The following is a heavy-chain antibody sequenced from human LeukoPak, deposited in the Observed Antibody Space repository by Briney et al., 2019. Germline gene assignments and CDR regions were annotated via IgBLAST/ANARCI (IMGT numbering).Heavy chain of an antibody. J-gene: IGHJ5*02. Sequence: SETLSLTCTVSGGSFNRSGYYWGWIRQPPGKGLEWIGNIYYSGSTYYNPSLKSRVTISVDASKNQFSLKLSSVTAADTAVYYCARLWGFDPWGQGTLVTVSS. CDR3: ARLWGFDP. V-gene: IGHV4-39*01. CDR2: IYYSGST. CDR1: GGSFNRSGYY. D-gene: IGHD7-27*01.